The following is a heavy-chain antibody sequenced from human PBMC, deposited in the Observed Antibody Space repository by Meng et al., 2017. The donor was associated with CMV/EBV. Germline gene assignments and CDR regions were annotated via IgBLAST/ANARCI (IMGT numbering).Heavy chain of an antibody. CDR2: ISYDGSNK. V-gene: IGHV3-30*04. Sequence: GGSLRLSCAASGFTFSGYAMHWVRQAPGKGLEWVAVISYDGSNKYYADSVKGRFTISRDNSKNTLYLQMNSLRAEDTAVYYCARDLYKTPGAPFDYWGQGTLVTVSS. J-gene: IGHJ4*02. CDR3: ARDLYKTPGAPFDY. CDR1: GFTFSGYA. D-gene: IGHD7-27*01.